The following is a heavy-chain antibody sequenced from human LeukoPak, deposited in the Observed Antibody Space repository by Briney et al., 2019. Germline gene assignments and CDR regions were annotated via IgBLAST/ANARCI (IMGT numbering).Heavy chain of an antibody. CDR3: VRDLYSRSPYFDV. D-gene: IGHD2-21*01. J-gene: IGHJ4*02. CDR1: GFNFASYA. Sequence: PGGSLGLSCAASGFNFASYAMYWVRQAPGRGLEWVASISYDGRDKYYVDSVKGRFFISKDSSMSTLYLDMNSLRPEDTALYYCVRDLYSRSPYFDVWGQGTLVTVSS. V-gene: IGHV3-30*03. CDR2: ISYDGRDK.